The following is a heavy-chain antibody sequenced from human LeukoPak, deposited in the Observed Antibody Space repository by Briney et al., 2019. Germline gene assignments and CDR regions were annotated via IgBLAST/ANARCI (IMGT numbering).Heavy chain of an antibody. D-gene: IGHD6-13*01. J-gene: IGHJ5*02. CDR3: ARWYRRRGWFDP. Sequence: SETLSLTCAVYGGSFSGYYWSWIRQPPGKGLEWIGEINHSGSTNYNPSLKSRVTISVDTSKNQFSLNLSSVTAADTAVYYCARWYRRRGWFDPWGQGTLVTVSS. CDR1: GGSFSGYY. CDR2: INHSGST. V-gene: IGHV4-34*01.